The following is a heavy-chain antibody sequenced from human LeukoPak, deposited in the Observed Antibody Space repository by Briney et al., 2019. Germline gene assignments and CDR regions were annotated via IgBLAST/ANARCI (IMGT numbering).Heavy chain of an antibody. Sequence: PSETLSLTCAVSGDSIRSRDYYWAWIRQPPGRGLEWIGTIYYSGNTYYSPSLKSRVTISVDASKSLFSLRLTSVTAADTAVYYCATRRFTNWFDRWGPGTLVTVSS. J-gene: IGHJ5*02. CDR2: IYYSGNT. D-gene: IGHD3-3*01. CDR3: ATRRFTNWFDR. CDR1: GDSIRSRDYY. V-gene: IGHV4-39*02.